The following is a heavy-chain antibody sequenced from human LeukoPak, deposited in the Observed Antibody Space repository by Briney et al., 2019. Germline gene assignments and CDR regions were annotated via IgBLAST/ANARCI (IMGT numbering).Heavy chain of an antibody. CDR1: GGSISSSSYY. V-gene: IGHV4-39*07. D-gene: IGHD3-3*01. CDR3: ARDSGVDDAFDI. J-gene: IGHJ3*02. CDR2: ISHSGST. Sequence: SETLSLTCTVYGGSISSSSYYWGWIRQPPGKGLEWVGYISHSGSTDYNPSLKSRVTISVDTSKNQFSLKLSSITAADTAVYYCARDSGVDDAFDIWGQGTTVTVSS.